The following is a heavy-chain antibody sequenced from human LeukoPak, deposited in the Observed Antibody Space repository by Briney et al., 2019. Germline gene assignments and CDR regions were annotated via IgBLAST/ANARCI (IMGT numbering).Heavy chain of an antibody. Sequence: PGGSLRLSCAVSGFGVHTFAMSWVRQAPGKGLEWLASITKYDGRLYYADSVGGRFTISRDTSQNELYLQMNSLRVDDSAIYYCAKDHSADGWPTFEYWGRGTLVTVSS. D-gene: IGHD5-24*01. V-gene: IGHV3-23*01. CDR2: ITKYDGRL. CDR1: GFGVHTFA. J-gene: IGHJ4*02. CDR3: AKDHSADGWPTFEY.